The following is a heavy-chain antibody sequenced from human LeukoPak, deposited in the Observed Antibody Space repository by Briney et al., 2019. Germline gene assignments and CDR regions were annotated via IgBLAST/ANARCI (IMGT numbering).Heavy chain of an antibody. CDR1: GFSFTTYW. J-gene: IGHJ4*02. Sequence: GGSLRLSCAASGFSFTTYWMSWVRQAPGKGLEWVANIKQDGTEKYYVDSVKGRFTISRDNSRDRIYLQMNSLRTDDTAVYYCARLQPLVIPAAKLGFDYWGQGTLVTVSS. CDR3: ARLQPLVIPAAKLGFDY. V-gene: IGHV3-7*03. D-gene: IGHD2-2*01. CDR2: IKQDGTEK.